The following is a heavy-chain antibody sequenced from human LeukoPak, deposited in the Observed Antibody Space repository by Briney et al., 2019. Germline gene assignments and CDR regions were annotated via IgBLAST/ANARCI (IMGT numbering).Heavy chain of an antibody. Sequence: GESLKISCKASGYSFTSYWIGWVRQMPGKGLEWMGIVYPDDSGTRYSPSFQGQVTISADTSISTAYLQWSSLKASDSAMYYCARRYYYYYGMDVWGQGTAVTVSS. CDR3: ARRYYYYYGMDV. CDR1: GYSFTSYW. J-gene: IGHJ6*02. CDR2: VYPDDSGT. V-gene: IGHV5-51*01.